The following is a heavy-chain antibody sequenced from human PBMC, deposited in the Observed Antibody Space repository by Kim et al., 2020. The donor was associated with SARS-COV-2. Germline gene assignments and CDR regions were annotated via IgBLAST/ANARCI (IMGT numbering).Heavy chain of an antibody. Sequence: GSLRLSCAASGFTFSDYWMIWVRQAPGKGLEWVANIKEDGSEKYYVDSVKGRFTISRDNANNSLYLQMNYLGGDDTAVYYCVRYESGRFDPWGQGTLVT. V-gene: IGHV3-7*01. CDR1: GFTFSDYW. CDR3: VRYESGRFDP. CDR2: IKEDGSEK. D-gene: IGHD3-16*01. J-gene: IGHJ5*02.